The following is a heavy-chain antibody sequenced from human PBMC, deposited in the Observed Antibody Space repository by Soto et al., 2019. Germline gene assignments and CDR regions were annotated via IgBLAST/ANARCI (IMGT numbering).Heavy chain of an antibody. CDR2: INHSGST. Sequence: SETLSLTCAVYGGSFSGYYWSWIRQPPGKGLEWIGEINHSGSTNYNPSLKSRVTISVDTSKNQFSLKLSSVTAADTAVYYCARSDVYSSGWDEKLSFDYWGQGTLVTVSS. CDR1: GGSFSGYY. V-gene: IGHV4-34*01. CDR3: ARSDVYSSGWDEKLSFDY. D-gene: IGHD6-19*01. J-gene: IGHJ4*02.